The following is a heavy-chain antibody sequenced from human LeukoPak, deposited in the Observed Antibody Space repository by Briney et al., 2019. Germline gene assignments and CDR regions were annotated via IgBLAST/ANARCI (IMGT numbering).Heavy chain of an antibody. J-gene: IGHJ4*02. D-gene: IGHD6-13*01. V-gene: IGHV4-59*11. Sequence: SETLSLTCTVSGGSISSHYWSWIRQPPGKGLEWIGYIYYSGGTNYNPSLKSRVTISVDTSKNQFSLKLSSVTAADTAVYYCARVGIAAAGTHLFDYWGQGTLVTVSS. CDR3: ARVGIAAAGTHLFDY. CDR2: IYYSGGT. CDR1: GGSISSHY.